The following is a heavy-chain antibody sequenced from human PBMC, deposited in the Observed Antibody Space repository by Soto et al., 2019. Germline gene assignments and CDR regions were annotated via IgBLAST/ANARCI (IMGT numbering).Heavy chain of an antibody. CDR3: EKDQEIGTALYSYFDP. J-gene: IGHJ5*02. CDR2: ISSSSTI. CDR1: GFTFSSYS. D-gene: IGHD5-18*01. V-gene: IGHV3-48*01. Sequence: GWSLRLSCAASGFTFSSYSMNWVRQAPGKGLEWVSYISSSSTIYYADSVKGRFTISRDNAKNSLYLQMNSLRAEDTAVYYCEKDQEIGTALYSYFDPWGQGTLVTVSS.